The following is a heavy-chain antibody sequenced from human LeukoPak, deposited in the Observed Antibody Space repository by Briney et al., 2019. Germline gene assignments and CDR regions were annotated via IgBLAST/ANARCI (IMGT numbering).Heavy chain of an antibody. V-gene: IGHV4-59*01. CDR1: GGSFSGYY. CDR2: IYYSGST. Sequence: SETLSLTCAVYGGSFSGYYWSWIRQPPGKGLEWIGYIYYSGSTNYNPSLKSRVTISVDTSKNQFSLKLSSVTAADTAVYYCARIPTVTFFDYWGQGTLVTVSS. D-gene: IGHD4-17*01. J-gene: IGHJ4*02. CDR3: ARIPTVTFFDY.